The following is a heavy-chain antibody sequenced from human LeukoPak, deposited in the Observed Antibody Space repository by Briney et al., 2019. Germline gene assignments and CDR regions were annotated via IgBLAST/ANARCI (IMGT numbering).Heavy chain of an antibody. V-gene: IGHV1-8*01. CDR3: ARGEYSGSYYYFAY. CDR1: GYTFTSYD. J-gene: IGHJ4*02. Sequence: GASVKVSCKASGYTFTSYDTNWVRQAPGQGLEWMGWMNPNTANTGYAQKFQGRVTTTRNTSISTSYMELNSLRSEDTAVYYCARGEYSGSYYYFAYWGQGTLVTVSS. D-gene: IGHD1-26*01. CDR2: MNPNTANT.